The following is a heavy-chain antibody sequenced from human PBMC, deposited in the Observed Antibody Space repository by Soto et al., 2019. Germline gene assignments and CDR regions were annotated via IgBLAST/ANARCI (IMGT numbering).Heavy chain of an antibody. Sequence: SVKVSCKASGGTFSSYTISWVRQAPGQGLEWMGRIIPILGIANYAQKFQGRVTITADKSTSTAYMELSSLRSEDTAVYYCARASDIVVVPAATWYYFDYWGQGTLVTVSS. CDR3: ARASDIVVVPAATWYYFDY. CDR1: GGTFSSYT. V-gene: IGHV1-69*02. D-gene: IGHD2-2*01. CDR2: IIPILGIA. J-gene: IGHJ4*02.